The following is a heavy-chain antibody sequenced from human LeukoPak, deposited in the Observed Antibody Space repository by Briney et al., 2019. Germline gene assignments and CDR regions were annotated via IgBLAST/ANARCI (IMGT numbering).Heavy chain of an antibody. J-gene: IGHJ4*02. D-gene: IGHD3-22*01. CDR1: GFTFSSYS. Sequence: GGSLRLSCAASGFTFSSYSMNWVRQAPGKGLVWVSRINSDGSSTSYADSVKGRSTISRDNAKNTLYLQMNSLRAEDTAVYYCAAHPYYYDSSGYPFDYWGQGTLVTVSS. CDR3: AAHPYYYDSSGYPFDY. V-gene: IGHV3-74*01. CDR2: INSDGSST.